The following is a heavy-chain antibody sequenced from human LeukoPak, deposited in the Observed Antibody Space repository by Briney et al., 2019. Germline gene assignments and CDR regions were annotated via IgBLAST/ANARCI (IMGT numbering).Heavy chain of an antibody. Sequence: SETLSLTCTVSGGSISSSTDYWGWIRQPPGKGLEWIGSIYYSGSTYYNPSLKSRVTMSVDTPKNQFSLKMSSVTAADTAVYYCARRSVAGRNFDYWGQGTLVTVSS. D-gene: IGHD6-19*01. CDR2: IYYSGST. J-gene: IGHJ4*02. V-gene: IGHV4-39*01. CDR3: ARRSVAGRNFDY. CDR1: GGSISSSTDY.